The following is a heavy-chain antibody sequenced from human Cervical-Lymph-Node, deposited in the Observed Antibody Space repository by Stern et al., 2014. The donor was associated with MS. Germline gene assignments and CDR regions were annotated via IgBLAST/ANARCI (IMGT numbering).Heavy chain of an antibody. V-gene: IGHV5-51*03. D-gene: IGHD3-16*01. Sequence: EVQLVQSGAEVRKPGESLKISCKVSGYSFANFWIGWVRQVPGKGLEWMGSIYPCDSDPRYSPSFQGQVALSAGESISTAYLQWSSLKASDTGIYYCARRGLGYDGADHWGQGALVTVSS. J-gene: IGHJ4*02. CDR1: GYSFANFW. CDR2: IYPCDSDP. CDR3: ARRGLGYDGADH.